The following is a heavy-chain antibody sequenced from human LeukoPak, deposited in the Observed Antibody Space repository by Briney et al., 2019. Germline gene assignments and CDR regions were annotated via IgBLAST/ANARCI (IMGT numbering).Heavy chain of an antibody. D-gene: IGHD3-3*01. CDR2: IYYSGST. Sequence: SETLSLTCTVSGGSISSYYWSWIRQPPGKGLEWIGYIYYSGSTNYNPSLKSRVTISVDTSKNQFSLKLSSVTAADTAVYYCARGPYYDFWSGYFPYYYMDVWGKGTTVTVSS. CDR1: GGSISSYY. CDR3: ARGPYYDFWSGYFPYYYMDV. J-gene: IGHJ6*03. V-gene: IGHV4-59*01.